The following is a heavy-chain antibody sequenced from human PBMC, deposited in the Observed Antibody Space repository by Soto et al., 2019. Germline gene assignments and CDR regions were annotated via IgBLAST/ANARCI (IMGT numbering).Heavy chain of an antibody. D-gene: IGHD5-12*01. CDR3: ARDRRDGYNNDAFDI. J-gene: IGHJ3*02. V-gene: IGHV3-23*01. CDR2: ISGSGGST. CDR1: GFTFSSYA. Sequence: EVQLLESGGGLVQPGGSLRLSCAASGFTFSSYAMSWVRQAPGKGLEWVSAISGSGGSTYYADSVKGRFTISRDNAKNTLYLEMNSLRAEDTAVYYCARDRRDGYNNDAFDIWGQGTMVTVSS.